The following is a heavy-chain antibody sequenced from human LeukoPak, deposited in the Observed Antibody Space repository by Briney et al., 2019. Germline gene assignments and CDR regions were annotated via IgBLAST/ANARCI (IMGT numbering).Heavy chain of an antibody. D-gene: IGHD2-15*01. J-gene: IGHJ6*03. V-gene: IGHV3-21*01. CDR1: GFTFSSYP. Sequence: GGSLRLSCAASGFTFSSYPLHWVRQAPGKGLEWVSSISNSINYIYYADSVKGRFTISRDNATNSLYLQMSRLRAEDTALYYCVRLGYCSGGSCYARDIYYYYYMDVWGKGTTVTVSS. CDR3: VRLGYCSGGSCYARDIYYYYYMDV. CDR2: ISNSINYI.